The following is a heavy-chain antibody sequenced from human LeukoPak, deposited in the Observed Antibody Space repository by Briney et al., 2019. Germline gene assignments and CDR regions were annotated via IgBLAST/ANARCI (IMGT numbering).Heavy chain of an antibody. D-gene: IGHD2-2*01. CDR3: VKDRPCETCMPMDA. J-gene: IGHJ6*02. Sequence: GGSLRLPCAASGFRFTDYSMSWVRQAPGKGLEWVAGLGRSGEYKYYADSVKGRFTISRDNSKDTVSLQMNSLRAEDSAIYFCVKDRPCETCMPMDAWGQGTTVTVSS. V-gene: IGHV3-23*01. CDR1: GFRFTDYS. CDR2: LGRSGEYK.